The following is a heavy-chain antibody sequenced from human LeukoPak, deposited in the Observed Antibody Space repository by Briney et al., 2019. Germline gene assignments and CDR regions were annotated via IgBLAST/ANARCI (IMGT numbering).Heavy chain of an antibody. CDR1: GFTFTSYD. D-gene: IGHD2-15*01. J-gene: IGHJ4*02. CDR2: ISGSGGST. Sequence: GGSLRLSCAASGFTFTSYDMNWVRQAPGKGLEWVSSISGSGGSTSYAYSVKGRFTVSRDNSKNTLYLQMNSLRAEDTAVYYCAKGGHCSGGSCYLNAFDSWGQGTLVTVSS. V-gene: IGHV3-23*01. CDR3: AKGGHCSGGSCYLNAFDS.